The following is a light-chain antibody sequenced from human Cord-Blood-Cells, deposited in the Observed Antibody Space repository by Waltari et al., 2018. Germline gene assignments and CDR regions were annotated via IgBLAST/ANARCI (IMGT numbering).Light chain of an antibody. CDR3: LLSYSGANWV. V-gene: IGLV7-46*01. Sequence: QAVVTQEPSLTVLQGGTVTLTCVSSTGADTSGHYPDWFQQKPGQAPRTLIYDTSNKHSWTPARFSGSLLGGKAALTLSGAQPEDEAEYYCLLSYSGANWVFGGGTKLTVL. CDR2: DTS. J-gene: IGLJ3*02. CDR1: TGADTSGHY.